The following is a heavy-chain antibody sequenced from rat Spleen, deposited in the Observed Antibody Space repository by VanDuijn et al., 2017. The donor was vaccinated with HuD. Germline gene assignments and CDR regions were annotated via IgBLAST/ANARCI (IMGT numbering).Heavy chain of an antibody. CDR2: ISYDGSST. J-gene: IGHJ2*01. Sequence: EVQLVESGGGLVQPGSPLKLSCAASGFTFSSNWLNWIRQAPTKGLEWVATISYDGSSTYYRDSVRGRFSISRDNARSTLYLQMDSLRSEDTATYYCARCFDLWGQGVMVTVSS. CDR1: GFTFSSNW. CDR3: ARCFDL. V-gene: IGHV5-29*01.